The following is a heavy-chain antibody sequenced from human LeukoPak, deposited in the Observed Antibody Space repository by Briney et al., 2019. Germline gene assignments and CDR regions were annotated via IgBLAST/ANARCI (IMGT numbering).Heavy chain of an antibody. J-gene: IGHJ4*02. CDR2: INHSGST. CDR1: GGSFSGYY. D-gene: IGHD3-22*01. CDR3: ARALGKWLLSY. Sequence: SETLSLTCAVYGGSFSGYYWSWIRQPPGKGLEWIGEINHSGSTNYNPSLKSRVTISVDTSKNQFSLKLSSVTAADTAVYYCARALGKWLLSYWGQGTLVTVSS. V-gene: IGHV4-34*01.